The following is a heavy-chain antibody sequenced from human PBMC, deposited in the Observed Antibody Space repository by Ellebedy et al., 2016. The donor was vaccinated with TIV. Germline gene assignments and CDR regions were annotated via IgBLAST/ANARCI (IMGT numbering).Heavy chain of an antibody. Sequence: PGGSLRLSCAASGFTVSIKYMSWVRQAPGKGLEWVSIIYSGGSTYYADSVKGRFTISRDNAKNSLYLQMNSLIAEDTAVYYCARDYYGSGSYQDYWGQGTLVTVSS. CDR2: IYSGGST. J-gene: IGHJ4*02. CDR1: GFTVSIKY. CDR3: ARDYYGSGSYQDY. V-gene: IGHV3-66*01. D-gene: IGHD3-10*01.